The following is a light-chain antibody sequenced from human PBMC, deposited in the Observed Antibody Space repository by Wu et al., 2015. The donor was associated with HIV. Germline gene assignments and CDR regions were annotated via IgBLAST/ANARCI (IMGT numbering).Light chain of an antibody. J-gene: IGKJ1*01. CDR2: GAS. CDR3: QQYNNWLPT. V-gene: IGKV3-15*01. CDR1: QSVNSN. Sequence: EIVMTQSPATLSVSPGERATLSCRASQSVNSNLAWYQQKPGQAPRLLVQGASIRATGISARFSGSGSGTESTLTISNMQSEDFAVYYCQQYNNWLPTFGQGTKLEIK.